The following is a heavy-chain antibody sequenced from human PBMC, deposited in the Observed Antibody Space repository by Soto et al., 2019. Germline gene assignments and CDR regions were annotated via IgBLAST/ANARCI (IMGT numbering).Heavy chain of an antibody. J-gene: IGHJ4*02. CDR2: IKKDGSEN. V-gene: IGHV3-7*03. CDR1: GFTFGDYW. Sequence: VGSLRLSCAASGFTFGDYWMSWVRQARGKGLEWVAHIKKDGSENYYVDSVTGRFTVSRDNTKNSLYLQMNSLRAEDTAVYYCAKLGSGYYTGLYFDYWGQGTLVTVSS. CDR3: AKLGSGYYTGLYFDY. D-gene: IGHD3-3*01.